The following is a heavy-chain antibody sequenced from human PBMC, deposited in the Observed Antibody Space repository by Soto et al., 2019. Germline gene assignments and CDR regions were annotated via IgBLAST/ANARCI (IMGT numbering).Heavy chain of an antibody. CDR2: GRNKVNNYTP. J-gene: IGHJ4*02. V-gene: IGHV3-72*01. D-gene: IGHD2-15*01. CDR1: GFTFSDYH. CDR3: VRVGYCNAAGCPPLAW. Sequence: DVKLVESGGGLVQPGGSLSLTCAASGFTFSDYHIDCLRQAPGKGLELIGRGRNKVNNYTPEYAASVKGRFTISRDDSKDSMHLQMSSLKTEDTAMYYCVRVGYCNAAGCPPLAWWGQGTLVIVSS.